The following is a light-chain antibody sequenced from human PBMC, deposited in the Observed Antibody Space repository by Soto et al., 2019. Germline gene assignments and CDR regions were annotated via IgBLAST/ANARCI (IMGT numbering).Light chain of an antibody. CDR3: SSYAGSNNPYV. CDR2: EVT. V-gene: IGLV2-8*01. CDR1: SGDIGGYDY. J-gene: IGLJ1*01. Sequence: QSALTQPPSASGSPGQSVTISCTGTSGDIGGYDYVSWYQQHPGKAPKPMIYEVTKRPLGVPDRFSGSKSGNTASLTVSGLQAEDEADYYCSSYAGSNNPYVFGTGTKVTVL.